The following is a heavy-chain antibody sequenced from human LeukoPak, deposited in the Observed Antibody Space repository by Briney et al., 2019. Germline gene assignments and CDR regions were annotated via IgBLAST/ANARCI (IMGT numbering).Heavy chain of an antibody. CDR2: INPNSGGT. J-gene: IGHJ5*02. CDR3: ARAPYGDIVVVPAGDWFDP. Sequence: GASVKVSCKASGYTFTGYYMHWVRQAPGQGLEWMGWINPNSGGTNYAQKFQGRVTMTRGTSISTAYMELSRLRSDDTAVYYCARAPYGDIVVVPAGDWFDPWGQGTLVTVSS. V-gene: IGHV1-2*02. D-gene: IGHD2-2*01. CDR1: GYTFTGYY.